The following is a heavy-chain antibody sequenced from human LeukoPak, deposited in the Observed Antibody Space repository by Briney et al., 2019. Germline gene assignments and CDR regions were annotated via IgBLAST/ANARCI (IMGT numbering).Heavy chain of an antibody. CDR2: ISSDGSNT. J-gene: IGHJ4*02. Sequence: PGGSLRLSCAVSGFTFSSGYMHWVRQPPGKGPVWVSRISSDGSNTIYADSVKGRFTISRDDARNTLYLQMNSLRDADTAVYYCAKYTGGGGVYWGQGTLVTVSS. V-gene: IGHV3-74*01. D-gene: IGHD2-2*02. CDR3: AKYTGGGGVY. CDR1: GFTFSSGY.